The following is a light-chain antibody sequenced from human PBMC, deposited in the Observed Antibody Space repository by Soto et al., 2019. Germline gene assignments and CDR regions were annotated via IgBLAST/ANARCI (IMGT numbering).Light chain of an antibody. Sequence: EIVLTQSPGTLSLSPGERATLSCRASQSVSSIYLAWYQQKPGQAPRLLIYRASSRATGIPDRFSGSGSGTDFTLTISRLEPEDFAVYYCQQYGXSPPYTFGQGTKLEI. CDR3: QQYGXSPPYT. J-gene: IGKJ2*01. CDR2: RAS. V-gene: IGKV3-20*01. CDR1: QSVSSIY.